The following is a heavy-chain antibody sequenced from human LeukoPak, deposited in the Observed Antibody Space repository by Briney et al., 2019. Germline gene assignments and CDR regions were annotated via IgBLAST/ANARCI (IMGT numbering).Heavy chain of an antibody. V-gene: IGHV1-2*06. CDR1: GYTFTGYY. J-gene: IGHJ4*02. CDR3: ARDSFRLRLGELSESPPWLADY. Sequence: ASVKVSCKASGYTFTGYYMHWVRQAPGQGLEWMGRINPNSGGTNYAQKFQGRVTITTDESTSTAYMELSSLRSEDTAVYYCARDSFRLRLGELSESPPWLADYWGQGTLVTVSS. CDR2: INPNSGGT. D-gene: IGHD3-16*02.